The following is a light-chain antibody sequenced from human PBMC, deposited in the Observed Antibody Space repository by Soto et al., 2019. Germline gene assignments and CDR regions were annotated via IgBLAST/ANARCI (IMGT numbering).Light chain of an antibody. J-gene: IGKJ1*01. Sequence: ELVLTQSPVTLSVSPGESATLSCRASQSVSTNVAWYQQKTGQTPRLLFFGASTTATGLPSRFSWSVYGTEFTLTINSVQSEDYEIYYWQQYNVYWKFGQGTEVEI. CDR3: QQYNVYWK. CDR1: QSVSTN. V-gene: IGKV3-15*01. CDR2: GAS.